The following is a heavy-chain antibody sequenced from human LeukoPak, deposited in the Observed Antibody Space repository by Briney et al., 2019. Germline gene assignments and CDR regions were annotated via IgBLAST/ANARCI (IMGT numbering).Heavy chain of an antibody. CDR1: GYTFTSYA. CDR3: ARDGTVTTFGPEGYFNY. CDR2: INAGNGNT. Sequence: ASVKVSCKASGYTFTSYAMHWVRQAPGQRLEWMGWINAGNGNTKYSQKFQGRVTITRDTSASTAYMELSSLRSEDTVVYYCARDGTVTTFGPEGYFNYWGQGTLVTVSS. J-gene: IGHJ4*02. V-gene: IGHV1-3*01. D-gene: IGHD4-17*01.